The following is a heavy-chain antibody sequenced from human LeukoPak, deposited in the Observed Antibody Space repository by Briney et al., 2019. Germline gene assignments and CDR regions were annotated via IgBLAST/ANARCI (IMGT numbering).Heavy chain of an antibody. V-gene: IGHV3-30*02. CDR2: IRSDGSNK. CDR3: ARDPGSSSPL. Sequence: SGGSLRLSRAASGFTFSSYGMHWVRQAPGKGLEWVAFIRSDGSNKYYADSVKGRFTISRDNSKSTLYLQMNSLRAEDTAVYYCARDPGSSSPLWGQGTLVTVSS. J-gene: IGHJ4*02. D-gene: IGHD6-6*01. CDR1: GFTFSSYG.